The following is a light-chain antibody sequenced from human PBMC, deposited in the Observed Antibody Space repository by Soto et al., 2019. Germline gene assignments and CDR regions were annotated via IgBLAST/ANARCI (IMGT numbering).Light chain of an antibody. J-gene: IGKJ1*01. CDR2: GAS. V-gene: IGKV3-20*01. Sequence: ESVLTQSPGTLSLSPGERATLSCRASQSVSNNYLAWYQQKPGQAPRLLIYGASTRATGIPDRFSGSGSGTDFTLTISRLEPEDSAVYYCQQYGSSPTWTFGQGTKVE. CDR3: QQYGSSPTWT. CDR1: QSVSNNY.